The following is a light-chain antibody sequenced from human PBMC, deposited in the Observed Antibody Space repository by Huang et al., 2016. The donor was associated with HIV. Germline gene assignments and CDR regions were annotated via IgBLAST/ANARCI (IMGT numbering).Light chain of an antibody. CDR1: QNISTY. Sequence: IQMTQSPSSLSASVGDRVTITCRAGQNISTYLNWYQQKPGEGPKPLIYFASNLQRGVPSRFSGSGSGTHFTLTISSLQPEDFATYYCQQSFNTPTFGQGTKVETK. V-gene: IGKV1-39*01. CDR3: QQSFNTPT. CDR2: FAS. J-gene: IGKJ1*01.